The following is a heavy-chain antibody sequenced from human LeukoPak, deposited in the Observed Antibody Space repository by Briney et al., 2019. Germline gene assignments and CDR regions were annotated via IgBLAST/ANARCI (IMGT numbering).Heavy chain of an antibody. CDR1: GFTFSSYE. J-gene: IGHJ3*02. CDR2: ISSSGSTI. CDR3: ARDIHSVAFDI. V-gene: IGHV3-48*03. Sequence: GGSLRLSCAASGFTFSSYEMNWVRQAPGKGLEWVSYISSSGSTIYYADSVKGRFTISRDNAKRSVYLQMNSLGVEDTAVYYCARDIHSVAFDIWGQGTMVTVSS.